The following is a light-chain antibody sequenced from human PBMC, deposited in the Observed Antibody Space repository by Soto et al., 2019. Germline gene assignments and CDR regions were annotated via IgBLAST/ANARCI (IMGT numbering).Light chain of an antibody. CDR1: LSVTSN. V-gene: IGKV3-15*01. CDR3: QQYSDWPPLT. J-gene: IGKJ4*01. Sequence: EIVLTQSPGILSLSPGERATLSCRASLSVTSNYLAWYQQKPGQAPRLLIYGASTRATGIPARFSGSGSGTEFTLTISSLQSEDFAVYYCQQYSDWPPLTFGGGTKVDIK. CDR2: GAS.